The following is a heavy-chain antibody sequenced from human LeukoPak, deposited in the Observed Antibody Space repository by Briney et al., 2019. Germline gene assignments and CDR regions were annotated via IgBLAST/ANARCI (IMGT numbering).Heavy chain of an antibody. CDR1: GFTFSSYA. V-gene: IGHV3-23*01. CDR3: ATPYYYDSTGACEI. J-gene: IGHJ3*02. Sequence: GGSLRLSCAASGFTFSSYAMSWVRQAPGKGLEWVSAISGSGGSTYYADSVKGRFTISRDNSKNTLYLQMNSLRAEDTAVYYCATPYYYDSTGACEIWGQGTRVTVSS. CDR2: ISGSGGST. D-gene: IGHD3-22*01.